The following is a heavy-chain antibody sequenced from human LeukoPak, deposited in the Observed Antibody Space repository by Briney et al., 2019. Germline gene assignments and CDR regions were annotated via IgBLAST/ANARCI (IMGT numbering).Heavy chain of an antibody. CDR2: IIPIFGTA. CDR1: GGTFSSYA. V-gene: IGHV1-69*13. D-gene: IGHD3-9*01. CDR3: ARVKDILTGPLDY. J-gene: IGHJ4*02. Sequence: GASVKVSCKASGGTFSSYAISWVRQAPGQGLEWMGGIIPIFGTANYARKFQGRVTITVDESTSTAYMELSSLRSEDTAVYYCARVKDILTGPLDYWGQGTLVTVSS.